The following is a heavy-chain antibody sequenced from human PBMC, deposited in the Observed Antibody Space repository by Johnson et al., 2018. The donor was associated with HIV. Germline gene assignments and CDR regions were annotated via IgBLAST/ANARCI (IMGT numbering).Heavy chain of an antibody. V-gene: IGHV3-NL1*01. CDR1: GFTFSSYG. CDR3: ALVGAHDAFDI. D-gene: IGHD1-26*01. CDR2: IYSGGST. Sequence: QVQLVESGGGVVQPGGSLRLSCAASGFTFSSYGMHWVRQAPGKGLEWVSVIYSGGSTYYADSVKGRFTISRDNSKNTLYLQMNSLRAEDTAVYYCALVGAHDAFDIWGQGTMVTVSS. J-gene: IGHJ3*02.